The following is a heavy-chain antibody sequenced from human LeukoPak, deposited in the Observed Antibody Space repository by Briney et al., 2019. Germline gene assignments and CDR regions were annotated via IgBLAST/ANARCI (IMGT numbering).Heavy chain of an antibody. Sequence: GGSLRLSCAASGFTFSSYSMNWVRQAPGKGLEWVSYISSSSSTMYYADSVKGRFTISRDNAKNSLYLQMNSLRAEDTAVYYCARDGRWLPAWGQGTLVTVSS. CDR3: ARDGRWLPA. J-gene: IGHJ4*02. CDR1: GFTFSSYS. CDR2: ISSSSSTM. V-gene: IGHV3-48*01. D-gene: IGHD5-24*01.